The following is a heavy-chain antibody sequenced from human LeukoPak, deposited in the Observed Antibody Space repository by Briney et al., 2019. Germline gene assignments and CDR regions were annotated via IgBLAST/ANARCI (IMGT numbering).Heavy chain of an antibody. J-gene: IGHJ5*02. D-gene: IGHD3-10*01. CDR3: TRVYGSGSYEWFDP. CDR2: IRSKAYGGTT. Sequence: GGSLRLSCTASGFTFGDYAMSWVRQAPGKGLEWVGFIRSKAYGGTTEYAASVKGRFTISRDDSKSIAYLQMNSLKTEDTAVYYCTRVYGSGSYEWFDPWGQGTLVTVSS. V-gene: IGHV3-49*04. CDR1: GFTFGDYA.